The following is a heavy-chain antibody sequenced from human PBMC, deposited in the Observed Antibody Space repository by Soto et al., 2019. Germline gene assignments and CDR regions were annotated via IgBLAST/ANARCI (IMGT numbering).Heavy chain of an antibody. J-gene: IGHJ6*02. CDR3: ERGQSTRDTAMAYGLDV. D-gene: IGHD5-18*01. V-gene: IGHV3-30-3*01. CDR2: ISYDGSNK. CDR1: GFTFSSYA. Sequence: QVQLVESGGGVVQPGRSLRLSCAASGFTFSSYAMHWVRQAPGKGLEWVAVISYDGSNKYYADSVKGRFTISRYNSTTTLYPQMNILRAEDTAGYDCERGQSTRDTAMAYGLDVWGQGTTVTVSS.